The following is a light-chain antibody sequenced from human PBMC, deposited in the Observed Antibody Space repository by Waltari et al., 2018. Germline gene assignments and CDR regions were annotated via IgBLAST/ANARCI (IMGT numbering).Light chain of an antibody. Sequence: QAVLTQPSSLSASPGASASLTCTLRSDINVAAYRVYWFQQKPGSPPQFLLRYKSDSDKKQGSGVPSRFSGSNDASANAGILLISGLQSEDEADYYCMIWHSSAQVAFGGGTKLTVL. J-gene: IGLJ2*01. CDR2: YKSDSDK. CDR1: SDINVAAYR. CDR3: MIWHSSAQVA. V-gene: IGLV5-45*02.